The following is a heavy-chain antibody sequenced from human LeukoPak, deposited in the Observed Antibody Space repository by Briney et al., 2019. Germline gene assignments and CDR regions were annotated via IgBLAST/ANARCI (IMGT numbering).Heavy chain of an antibody. CDR2: ISGSGGST. D-gene: IGHD1-26*01. Sequence: GGSLRLSCAASGFTFSSYSMSWIRQAPGKGLEWVSAISGSGGSTYYADSVKGRFTISRDNSKNTLYLQMNSLRAEDTAVYYCAKDLPYSGSYYYWGQGTLVTVSS. V-gene: IGHV3-23*01. CDR1: GFTFSSYS. CDR3: AKDLPYSGSYYY. J-gene: IGHJ4*02.